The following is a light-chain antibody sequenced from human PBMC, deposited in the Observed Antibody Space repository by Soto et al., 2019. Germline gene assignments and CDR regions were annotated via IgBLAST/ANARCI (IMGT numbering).Light chain of an antibody. CDR3: QHYNNWIAS. CDR1: QSVSNN. Sequence: EIVLTQSPGTLSLSPGERATLSCRASQSVSNNYLAWYQQKPGQAPRLLIYGASTRATGIPVTFSGRGSGTEFTLTISSLQSEDFAVYYCQHYNNWIASVGEGTKVEIK. J-gene: IGKJ4*01. CDR2: GAS. V-gene: IGKV3-15*01.